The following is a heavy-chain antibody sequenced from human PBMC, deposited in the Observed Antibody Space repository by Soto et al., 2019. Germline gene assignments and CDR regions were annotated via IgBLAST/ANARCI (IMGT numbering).Heavy chain of an antibody. Sequence: EVQLVESGGGLVKPGGSLRLSCAASGFIFSSYTMNWVRQAPGKGLEWVSSISASTTYIYYADSLKGRFTISRDNAYNSLYLKMTSRRAEDTAGYYWARGLRRNPWIYGGQGPLVTFSS. D-gene: IGHD2-2*03. CDR3: ARGLRRNPWIY. CDR2: ISASTTYI. V-gene: IGHV3-21*01. J-gene: IGHJ4*02. CDR1: GFIFSSYT.